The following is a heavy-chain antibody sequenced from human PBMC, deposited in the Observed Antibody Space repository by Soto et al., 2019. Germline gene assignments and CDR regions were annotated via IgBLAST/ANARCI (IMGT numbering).Heavy chain of an antibody. D-gene: IGHD4-17*01. CDR3: ARNPIHGDYLGWLDP. Sequence: QVQLQESGPGLVEPSQTLSLTCTVSGASITSAGYYWSWIRQHSGKGLEWIGYIHHSGSTYYNPSLKSRITFSVVTAKNQFSLRLTSVTAADTAVYDCARNPIHGDYLGWLDPWGQGTLVTVSS. V-gene: IGHV4-31*03. J-gene: IGHJ5*02. CDR2: IHHSGST. CDR1: GASITSAGYY.